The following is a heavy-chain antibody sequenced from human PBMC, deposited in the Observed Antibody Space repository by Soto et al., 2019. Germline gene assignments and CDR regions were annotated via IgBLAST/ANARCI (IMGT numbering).Heavy chain of an antibody. Sequence: QVQLAQSGAEVKKPGSSVKVSCKASGGTFSTYAISWVRQAPGQGLEWMGGIIPIFGTAKYAQKFQGRVTITADESRSSAYMELSSLRSEDTAVYYCAREIFGVIISGGRDAFDIWGQGTMVTVSS. CDR2: IIPIFGTA. D-gene: IGHD3-3*01. J-gene: IGHJ3*02. V-gene: IGHV1-69*01. CDR3: AREIFGVIISGGRDAFDI. CDR1: GGTFSTYA.